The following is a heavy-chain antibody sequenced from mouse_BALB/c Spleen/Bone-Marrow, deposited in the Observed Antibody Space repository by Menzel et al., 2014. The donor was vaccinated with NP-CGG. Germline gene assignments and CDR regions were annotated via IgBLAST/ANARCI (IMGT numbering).Heavy chain of an antibody. CDR1: GYTFTDHS. CDR3: ARGVTTGAMDY. CDR2: ISTYYGDA. Sequence: VKVVESGAELVRPGVSVKISCKGSGYTFTDHSIHWIKQSHAKSLEWIGAISTYYGDATNNQKFKGKATLTVDKSSSTAYMELARLASEDSVIYYCARGVTTGAMDYWGQGTPVTVSS. D-gene: IGHD1-1*01. V-gene: IGHV1-67*01. J-gene: IGHJ4*01.